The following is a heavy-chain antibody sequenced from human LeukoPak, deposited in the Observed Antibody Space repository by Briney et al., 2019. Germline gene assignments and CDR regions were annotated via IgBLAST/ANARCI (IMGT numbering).Heavy chain of an antibody. D-gene: IGHD3-22*01. V-gene: IGHV4-4*07. CDR2: NYSKGST. CDR1: GGHISSYY. Sequence: SETLSLTRSISGGHISSYYRSLVRPRAGEGPGLVWRNYSKGSTNYNPYVKSRVTISLDTAKIQFSLKQSYETAAATTVYYWGRVKTCDYDSRGDFKGCAPWGQGTRVTVS. CDR3: GRVKTCDYDSRGDFKGCAP. J-gene: IGHJ5*02.